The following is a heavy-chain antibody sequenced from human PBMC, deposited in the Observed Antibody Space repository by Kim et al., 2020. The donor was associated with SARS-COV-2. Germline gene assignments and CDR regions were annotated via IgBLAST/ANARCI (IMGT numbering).Heavy chain of an antibody. V-gene: IGHV4-34*01. D-gene: IGHD2-2*01. Sequence: SETLSLTCAVYGGSFSGYYWSWIRQPPGKGLERIGEINHSGSTNYNPSLKSRVTMSEDTSKNQFSLKLSSVTAADTAVYYCARGSRVVVPAAQGAYNWFDPWGQGTLVTVSS. CDR1: GGSFSGYY. J-gene: IGHJ5*02. CDR2: INHSGST. CDR3: ARGSRVVVPAAQGAYNWFDP.